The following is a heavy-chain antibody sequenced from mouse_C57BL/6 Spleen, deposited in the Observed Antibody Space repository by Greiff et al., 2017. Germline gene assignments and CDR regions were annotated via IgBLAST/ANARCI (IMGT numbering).Heavy chain of an antibody. D-gene: IGHD1-1*01. CDR2: ISSGGSYT. J-gene: IGHJ2*01. V-gene: IGHV5-6*01. CDR1: GFTFSSYG. Sequence: VQLKESGGDLVKPGGSLKLSCAASGFTFSSYGMSWVRQTPDKRLEWVATISSGGSYTYYPDSVKGRFTISRDNAKNTLYLQMSSLKSEDTAMYYCAREATHYCDYWAQGTTLTVSS. CDR3: AREATHYCDY.